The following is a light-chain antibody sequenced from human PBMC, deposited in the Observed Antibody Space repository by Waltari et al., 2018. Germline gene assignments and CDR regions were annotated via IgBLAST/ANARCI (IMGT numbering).Light chain of an antibody. Sequence: EIQMTQAPSSLSASVGDSVPITCRASQSITSHLNCHQQQPGRAPTRLIHTAASFEIGVPSRFSGSGSGTHVTLTISSLQPEDFATYVCQQSYITPYTFGQGTKLEI. J-gene: IGKJ2*01. CDR3: QQSYITPYT. CDR2: TAA. CDR1: QSITSH. V-gene: IGKV1-39*01.